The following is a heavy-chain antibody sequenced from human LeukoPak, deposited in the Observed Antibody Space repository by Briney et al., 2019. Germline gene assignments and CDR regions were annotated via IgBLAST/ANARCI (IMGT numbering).Heavy chain of an antibody. Sequence: SETLSLTCTVSGGSISSSSYYWGWIRQPPGKGLEWIGSIYYSGSTYYNPSLKSRVTISVDTSKNQFSLKLSSVTAADTAVYYCAVAAVDTAMATAHDYWGQGTLVTVSS. CDR1: GGSISSSSYY. D-gene: IGHD5-18*01. CDR3: AVAAVDTAMATAHDY. J-gene: IGHJ4*02. V-gene: IGHV4-39*07. CDR2: IYYSGST.